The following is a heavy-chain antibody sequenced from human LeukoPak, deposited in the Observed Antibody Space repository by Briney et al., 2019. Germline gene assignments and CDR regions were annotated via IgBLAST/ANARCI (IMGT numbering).Heavy chain of an antibody. CDR3: ASGRVVPAAMGFDY. CDR1: GYTFTSYG. Sequence: ASVKVSCRASGYTFTSYGISWVRQAPGQGLEWMGWISAYNGNTNYAQKLQGRVTMTTDTSTSTAYMELRSLRSDDTAVYYCASGRVVPAAMGFDYWGQGTLVTVSS. J-gene: IGHJ4*02. D-gene: IGHD2-2*01. V-gene: IGHV1-18*04. CDR2: ISAYNGNT.